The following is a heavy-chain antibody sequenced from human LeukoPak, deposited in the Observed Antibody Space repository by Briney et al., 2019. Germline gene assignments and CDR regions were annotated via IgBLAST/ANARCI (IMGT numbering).Heavy chain of an antibody. J-gene: IGHJ5*02. Sequence: ASVKVSCKASGYTFIGYYLHWVRQAPGQGLEWMGWMNPNSGNTGYAQKFQGRVTMTRNTSISTAYMELSSLRSEDTAVYYCATDGGCSGGSCHINWFDPWGQGTLVTVSS. CDR3: ATDGGCSGGSCHINWFDP. V-gene: IGHV1-8*02. CDR1: GYTFIGYY. D-gene: IGHD2-15*01. CDR2: MNPNSGNT.